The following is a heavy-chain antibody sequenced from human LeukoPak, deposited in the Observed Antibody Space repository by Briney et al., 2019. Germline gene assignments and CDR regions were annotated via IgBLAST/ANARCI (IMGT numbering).Heavy chain of an antibody. Sequence: SQTLSLTCTVSGGSISGSSYYWGWIRQPPGKGLEWIGSIYYSGSTYYNPSLKSRVTISVDTSKNQFSLKLNSVTATDTAVYYRARHYGPWGQGTLVTVSS. V-gene: IGHV4-39*01. CDR3: ARHYGP. D-gene: IGHD3-10*01. CDR2: IYYSGST. CDR1: GGSISGSSYY. J-gene: IGHJ4*02.